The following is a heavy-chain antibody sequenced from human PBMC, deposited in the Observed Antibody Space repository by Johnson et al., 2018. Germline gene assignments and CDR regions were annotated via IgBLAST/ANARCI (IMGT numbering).Heavy chain of an antibody. Sequence: VQLVQSGGGLVKPGGSXRLSCAASGFTFSSYAMSWVRQAPEKGLEWVSAISGSGGYTYYADSVEGRLTISRDNSKNTLYLQMNSLRPEDTAVYYCAREGRRRMTYSYDTSKYYYYMDVWGKGTTVTVSS. CDR3: AREGRRRMTYSYDTSKYYYYMDV. D-gene: IGHD3-22*01. CDR2: ISGSGGYT. CDR1: GFTFSSYA. J-gene: IGHJ6*03. V-gene: IGHV3-23*04.